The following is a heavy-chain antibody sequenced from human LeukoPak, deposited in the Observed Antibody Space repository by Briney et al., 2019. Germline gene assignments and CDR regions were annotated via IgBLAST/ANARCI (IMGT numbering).Heavy chain of an antibody. CDR1: GYTFTGYY. V-gene: IGHV7-4-1*02. D-gene: IGHD2-15*01. CDR3: ARDRGRYCSGGSCYSGVSNWFDP. Sequence: GASVKVSCKASGYTFTGYYMHWVRQAPGQGLEWMGWINTNTGNPTYAQGFTGRLVFSLDTSVSTAYLQISSLKAEDTAVYYCARDRGRYCSGGSCYSGVSNWFDPWGQGTLVTVSS. CDR2: INTNTGNP. J-gene: IGHJ5*02.